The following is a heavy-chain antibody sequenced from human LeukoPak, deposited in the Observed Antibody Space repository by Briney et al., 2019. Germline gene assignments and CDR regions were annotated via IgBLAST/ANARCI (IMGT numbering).Heavy chain of an antibody. Sequence: SETLSLTCAVYGGSFSGYYWSWIRQPPGKGLEWIGEINHSGSTNYNPSLKSRVTISVDTSKNQFSLKLSSVTAADTAVYYCARARYYYGSGSYLAYWGQGTPVTVSS. CDR3: ARARYYYGSGSYLAY. V-gene: IGHV4-34*01. CDR2: INHSGST. J-gene: IGHJ1*01. CDR1: GGSFSGYY. D-gene: IGHD3-10*01.